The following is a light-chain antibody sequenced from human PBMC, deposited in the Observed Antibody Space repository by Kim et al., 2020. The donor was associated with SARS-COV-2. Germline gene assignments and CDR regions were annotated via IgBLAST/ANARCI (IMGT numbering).Light chain of an antibody. CDR3: MQSKHWL. CDR2: QVS. V-gene: IGKV2-30*02. J-gene: IGKJ5*01. Sequence: DVVLTQSPLSLSVTLGQPASISCRSSQSLVHSNGNTYLNWLQQRPRQSPRRLIYQVSNRDSGVPDRFSGSGSGTDFTLKISRVEAEYVGVYYCMQSKHWLFGQGTRLEIK. CDR1: QSLVHSNGNTY.